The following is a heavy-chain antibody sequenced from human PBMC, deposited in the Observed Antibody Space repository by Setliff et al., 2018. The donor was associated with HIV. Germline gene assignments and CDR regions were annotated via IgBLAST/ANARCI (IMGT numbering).Heavy chain of an antibody. CDR2: NNHSGST. V-gene: IGHV4-34*01. CDR1: GGSFNGYS. Sequence: TSETLSLTCAVYGGSFNGYSWTRIRQPPGKGLEWIGGNNHSGSTNYDPSLKSRVTISVDTSKNQFSLKLSSVTAADTAVYYCARHLANEQWPQPFDYWGQGTLVTVSS. CDR3: ARHLANEQWPQPFDY. D-gene: IGHD6-19*01. J-gene: IGHJ4*02.